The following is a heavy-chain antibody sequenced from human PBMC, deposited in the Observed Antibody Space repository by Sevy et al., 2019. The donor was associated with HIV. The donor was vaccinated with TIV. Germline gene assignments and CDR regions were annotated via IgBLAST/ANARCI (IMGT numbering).Heavy chain of an antibody. CDR3: AREGCTKPHDY. Sequence: GGSLRLSCAASGFTFSKYSMSWVRQPPGKGLEWVSTLSFGCGEINYADSVKGLFTISRDNSKSSLYLQMNNLRPEETAVYYCAREGCTKPHDYWGQGTLVTVSS. CDR2: LSFGCGEI. CDR1: GFTFSKYS. D-gene: IGHD2-8*01. J-gene: IGHJ4*02. V-gene: IGHV3-23*01.